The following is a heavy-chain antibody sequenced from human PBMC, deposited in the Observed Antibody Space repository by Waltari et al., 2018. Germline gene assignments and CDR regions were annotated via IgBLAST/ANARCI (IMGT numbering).Heavy chain of an antibody. V-gene: IGHV3-64*01. CDR1: GFTFSSYA. CDR3: ARDPSGGSWIGGEIDY. J-gene: IGHJ4*02. D-gene: IGHD3-16*01. Sequence: EVQLVESGGGLVQPGGSLRLSCAASGFTFSSYAMHSVRQAPGKGLEYVSAISSNGGSTYYANSVKGRFTISRDNSKNTLYLQMGSLRAEDMAVYYCARDPSGGSWIGGEIDYWGQGTLVTVSS. CDR2: ISSNGGST.